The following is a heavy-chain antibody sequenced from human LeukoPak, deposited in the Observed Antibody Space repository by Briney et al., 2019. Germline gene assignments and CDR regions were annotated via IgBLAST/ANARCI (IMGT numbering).Heavy chain of an antibody. CDR2: INPNSGDT. V-gene: IGHV1-2*02. CDR1: GYAFTGYF. CDR3: ARAQYYYPHHYYVY. D-gene: IGHD3-10*01. Sequence: GALVKVSCKASGYAFTGYFMNWVRQAPGQGLEWMGWINPNSGDTTYAQKFQGRVTMTRDTSTSTAYTELSRLRSDDTAVYYCARAQYYYPHHYYVYWGQGTLVTVSS. J-gene: IGHJ4*02.